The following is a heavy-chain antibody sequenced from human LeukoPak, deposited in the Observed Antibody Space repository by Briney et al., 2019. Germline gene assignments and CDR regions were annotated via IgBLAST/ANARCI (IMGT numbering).Heavy chain of an antibody. CDR2: SNRSGST. CDR3: ARRRKSTDN. D-gene: IGHD1-14*01. J-gene: IGHJ4*02. V-gene: IGHV4-34*01. Sequence: SETLSLTCAVYGGTFGSYYWSWIRQSPGKGLEWIGESNRSGSTNYNPSLKSRVTISVDTSKNQLSLKLSSVTAADTAVYYCARRRKSTDNWGQGSLVTVSS. CDR1: GGTFGSYY.